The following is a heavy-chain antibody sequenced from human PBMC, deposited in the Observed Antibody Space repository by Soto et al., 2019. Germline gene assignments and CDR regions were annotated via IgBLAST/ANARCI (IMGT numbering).Heavy chain of an antibody. CDR3: ARVHHPLGSRHFDWPLDF. CDR2: VKPDSGGT. Sequence: GTSVKVACKASRYTFTSYGISWVRQAPGQGFEWMGWVKPDSGGTKFPQKCQGRGAMTRDTSTSTVYMELTSLTSDDTAVYFCARVHHPLGSRHFDWPLDFWGQGTPVTGSS. D-gene: IGHD3-9*01. J-gene: IGHJ4*02. V-gene: IGHV1-2*02. CDR1: RYTFTSYG.